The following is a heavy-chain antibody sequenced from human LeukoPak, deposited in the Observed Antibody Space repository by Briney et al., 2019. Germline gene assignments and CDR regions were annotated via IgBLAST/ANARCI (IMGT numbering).Heavy chain of an antibody. CDR1: GGFISGHY. V-gene: IGHV4-59*11. J-gene: IGHJ4*02. Sequence: PWETLSLTCTVSGGFISGHYWTWIRQPPGKGLEWIGYIYNSGSTKYSPSLKSRVTISVDTSKNQFSLRLTSVTAADTAVYYCVRGSVNFDYWGQGSLVTVSS. CDR3: VRGSVNFDY. CDR2: IYNSGST.